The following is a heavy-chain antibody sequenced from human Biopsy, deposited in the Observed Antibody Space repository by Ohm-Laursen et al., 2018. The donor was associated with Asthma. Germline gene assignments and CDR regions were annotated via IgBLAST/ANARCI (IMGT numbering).Heavy chain of an antibody. J-gene: IGHJ6*02. V-gene: IGHV3-48*01. CDR1: GFTFSSYS. D-gene: IGHD3-3*01. CDR2: ISSSSSTI. CDR3: AKWDTYYDFWSGYYTRYNYYYYGMDV. Sequence: GSLRLSCTASGFTFSSYSMNWVRQAPGKGLEWVSYISSSSSTIYYADSVKGRFTISRDNSKNTLYLQMNSLRAEDTAVYYCAKWDTYYDFWSGYYTRYNYYYYGMDVWGQGTTVTVSS.